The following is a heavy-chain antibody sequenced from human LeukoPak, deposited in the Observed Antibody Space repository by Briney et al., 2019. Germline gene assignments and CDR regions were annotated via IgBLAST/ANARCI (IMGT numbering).Heavy chain of an antibody. J-gene: IGHJ4*02. CDR3: ARFRGSVSPYDFDY. CDR2: IYYTGST. V-gene: IGHV4-59*08. Sequence: SETLSLTCTVSGGSINNYHWSWIRQPPEKGLEWIGYIYYTGSTHYNHSLKSRVTISVDTSKNRFSLKLTSVTAEDTALYYCARFRGSVSPYDFDYWGQGTLVTVSS. D-gene: IGHD3-10*01. CDR1: GGSINNYH.